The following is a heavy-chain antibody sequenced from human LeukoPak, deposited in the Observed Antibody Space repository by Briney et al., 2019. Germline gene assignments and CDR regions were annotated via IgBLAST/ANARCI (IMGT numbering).Heavy chain of an antibody. CDR1: GFNFSYSW. Sequence: PGGSLRLSCAASGFNFSYSWMSWVRQAPGKGLEWVATINEDESETYYADFVMGRFTISRDNAENSLFLQMTSLRGEDTAVYFCARRTTIFPRRYFFDYWGQGTLVTVSS. CDR2: INEDESET. CDR3: ARRTTIFPRRYFFDY. V-gene: IGHV3-7*01. J-gene: IGHJ4*02. D-gene: IGHD3-3*01.